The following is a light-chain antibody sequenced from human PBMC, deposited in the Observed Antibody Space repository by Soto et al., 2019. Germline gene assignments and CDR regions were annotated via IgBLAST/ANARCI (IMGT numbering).Light chain of an antibody. Sequence: EIVLTQSPGTLSLSPGERATLSCRATQSVSSNYLAWYQQKSGQAPRLLIYGASSGATGIPDRFSGGGSGADFALTITRLEPEDFAVYFCLQYGGLPRTFGQGTKVDIK. CDR1: QSVSSNY. CDR3: LQYGGLPRT. V-gene: IGKV3-20*01. CDR2: GAS. J-gene: IGKJ1*01.